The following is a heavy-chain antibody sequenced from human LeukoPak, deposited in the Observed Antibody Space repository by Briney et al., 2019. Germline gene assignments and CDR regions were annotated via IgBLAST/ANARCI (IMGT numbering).Heavy chain of an antibody. CDR3: ARVPHIAAAFYYYGMDV. J-gene: IGHJ6*02. D-gene: IGHD6-13*01. CDR2: IIPILGIA. CDR1: GGTFSSYA. V-gene: IGHV1-69*04. Sequence: GASVKVSCKASGGTFSSYAISWVRQAPGQGLEWMRRIIPILGIANYAQKFQGRVTITADKSTSTAYMELSSLRYEDTAGDYCARVPHIAAAFYYYGMDVWGQGTTVTVSS.